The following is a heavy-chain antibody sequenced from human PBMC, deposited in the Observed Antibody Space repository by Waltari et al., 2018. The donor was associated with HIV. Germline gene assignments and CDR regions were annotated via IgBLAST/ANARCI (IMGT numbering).Heavy chain of an antibody. V-gene: IGHV3-49*04. CDR1: GFTFGDHA. D-gene: IGHD6-19*01. J-gene: IGHJ4*02. Sequence: EVQLVESGGGLVQPGRSLRLSCTASGFTFGDHAMSWVRQAPGKGLEWVVFIRSKAYGGTTEYAASVKGRFTISRDDSKSIAYLQMNSLKTEDTAVYYCIRDRVVAGTVYWGQGTLVTVSS. CDR2: IRSKAYGGTT. CDR3: IRDRVVAGTVY.